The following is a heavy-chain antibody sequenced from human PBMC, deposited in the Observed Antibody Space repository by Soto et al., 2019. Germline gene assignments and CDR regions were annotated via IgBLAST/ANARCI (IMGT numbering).Heavy chain of an antibody. CDR2: IYYSGST. J-gene: IGHJ4*02. D-gene: IGHD1-26*01. V-gene: IGHV4-59*01. Sequence: SETLSLTCTVSGGSISSYYWSWIRQPPGKGLEWIGYIYYSGSTNYNPSLKSRVTISVDTSKNQFSLKLSSVTAADTAVYYCARASGEIVGATTYDYWGQGTLVTVSS. CDR3: ARASGEIVGATTYDY. CDR1: GGSISSYY.